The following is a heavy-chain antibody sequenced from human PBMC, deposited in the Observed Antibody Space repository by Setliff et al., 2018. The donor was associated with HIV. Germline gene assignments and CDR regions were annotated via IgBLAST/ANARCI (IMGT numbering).Heavy chain of an antibody. CDR3: ARESQQYYDILTGFNYYYGMDV. CDR1: GGSISGYY. V-gene: IGHV4-59*01. CDR2: IYYSGST. D-gene: IGHD3-9*01. Sequence: SETLSLTCNVSGGSISGYYWSWVRQPPGKGLEWIGYIYYSGSTNYNPSLRSRVTISVDTSKNQVSLRLISVTSADTALYYCARESQQYYDILTGFNYYYGMDVWGRGITVTVSS. J-gene: IGHJ6*02.